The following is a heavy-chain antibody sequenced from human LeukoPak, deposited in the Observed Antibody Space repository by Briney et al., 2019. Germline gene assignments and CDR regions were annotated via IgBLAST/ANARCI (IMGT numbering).Heavy chain of an antibody. V-gene: IGHV4-38-2*02. CDR1: GYSISSGYY. CDR2: IYHSGST. CDR3: ARVLTYSSGWRDY. J-gene: IGHJ4*02. D-gene: IGHD6-19*01. Sequence: SETLSLTCTVSGYSISSGYYWGWIRQPPGKGLEWIGSIYHSGSTYYNPSLKSRVTISVDTSKNQFSLKLSSVTAADTAVYYCARVLTYSSGWRDYWGQGTLVTVSS.